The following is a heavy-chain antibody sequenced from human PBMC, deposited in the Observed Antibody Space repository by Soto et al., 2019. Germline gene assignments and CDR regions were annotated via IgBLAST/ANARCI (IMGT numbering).Heavy chain of an antibody. CDR2: IIPIFGTA. J-gene: IGHJ4*02. V-gene: IGHV1-69*13. CDR1: GGTFSSYA. Sequence: ASVKVSCKASGGTFSSYAIGWVRQAPGQGLEWMGGIIPIFGTANYAQKFQGRVTITADESTSTAYMELSSLRSEDTAVYYCARRLGETENYFDYWGQGTLVTVSS. D-gene: IGHD3-16*01. CDR3: ARRLGETENYFDY.